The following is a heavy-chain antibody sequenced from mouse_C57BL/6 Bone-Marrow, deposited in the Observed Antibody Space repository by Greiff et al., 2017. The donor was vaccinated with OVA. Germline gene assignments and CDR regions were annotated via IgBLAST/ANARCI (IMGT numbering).Heavy chain of an antibody. CDR1: GFSLSTSGMG. D-gene: IGHD1-1*01. CDR2: IYWDDDK. Sequence: QVTLKESGPGILQSSQTLSLTCSFSGFSLSTSGMGVSWIRQPSGKGLEWLAHIYWDDDKRYNPSLKSRLTISKDTSRNQVFLKITSVDTADTATYYCARRNYLPWFAYWGQGTLVTVSA. CDR3: ARRNYLPWFAY. V-gene: IGHV8-12*01. J-gene: IGHJ3*01.